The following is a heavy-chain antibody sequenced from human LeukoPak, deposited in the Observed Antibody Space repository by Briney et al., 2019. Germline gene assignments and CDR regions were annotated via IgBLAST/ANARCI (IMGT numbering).Heavy chain of an antibody. Sequence: GGSLRLSCTASGFTFDDCAMNWVRQAPGKGLEWVSLISWHGGSTYYADSVKGRFTISRDNSKNSLYLQMKSLRAEDTALYYCAKAGGVAVAAFFDNWGQGTLVTVSS. CDR1: GFTFDDCA. J-gene: IGHJ4*02. CDR3: AKAGGVAVAAFFDN. CDR2: ISWHGGST. V-gene: IGHV3-43D*03. D-gene: IGHD6-19*01.